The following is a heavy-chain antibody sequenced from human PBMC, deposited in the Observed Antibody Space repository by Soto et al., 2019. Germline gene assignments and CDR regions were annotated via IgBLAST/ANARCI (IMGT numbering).Heavy chain of an antibody. CDR1: GYIFTGYY. Sequence: ASVKVSCKASGYIFTGYYIQWVRQAPGQGLEWMGWINTKTGGTKYAQKFQGRVTMTRDTSINTAYMEVSRLRSDDTAVYYCATDKVTFDMWGQGTMVTV. CDR2: INTKTGGT. V-gene: IGHV1-2*02. J-gene: IGHJ3*02. D-gene: IGHD3-22*01. CDR3: ATDKVTFDM.